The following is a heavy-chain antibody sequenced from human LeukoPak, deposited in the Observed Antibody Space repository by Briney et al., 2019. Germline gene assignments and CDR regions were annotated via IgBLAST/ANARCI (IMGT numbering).Heavy chain of an antibody. V-gene: IGHV3-53*01. CDR3: ARERFGAYPEH. D-gene: IGHD3-16*01. Sequence: GGSLRLSCAASGFTFNNNRMGWVRQAPGKGLEWVSITYSGGTTYYADSVRGRFTISRDNSKSTLYLQMNSLTAEDTAVYYCARERFGAYPEHWGQGTLVTVSS. CDR1: GFTFNNNR. CDR2: TYSGGTT. J-gene: IGHJ1*01.